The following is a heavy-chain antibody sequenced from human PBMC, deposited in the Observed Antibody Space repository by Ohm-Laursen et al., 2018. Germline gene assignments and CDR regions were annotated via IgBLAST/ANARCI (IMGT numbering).Heavy chain of an antibody. Sequence: GSLRLSCTASGFTVSSNYMSWVRQAPGKGLEWVSVIYSGGSTYYADSVKGRFTISRDNSKNTLYLQMNSLRAEDTAVYYCARAISSGWYANFDYWGQGTLVTVSS. CDR2: IYSGGST. V-gene: IGHV3-53*01. D-gene: IGHD6-19*01. CDR3: ARAISSGWYANFDY. J-gene: IGHJ4*02. CDR1: GFTVSSNY.